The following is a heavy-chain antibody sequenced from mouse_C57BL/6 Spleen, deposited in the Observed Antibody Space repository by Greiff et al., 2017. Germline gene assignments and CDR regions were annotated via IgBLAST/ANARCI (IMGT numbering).Heavy chain of an antibody. V-gene: IGHV1-64*01. Sequence: QVQLKQPGAELVKPGASVKLSCKASGYTFTSYWMHWVKQRPGQGLEWIGMIHPNSGSTNYNEKFKSKATLTVDKSSSTAYMQLSSLTSEDSAVYYCARSVVTTPGFYAMDYWGQGTSVTVSS. CDR3: ARSVVTTPGFYAMDY. CDR1: GYTFTSYW. D-gene: IGHD2-2*01. CDR2: IHPNSGST. J-gene: IGHJ4*01.